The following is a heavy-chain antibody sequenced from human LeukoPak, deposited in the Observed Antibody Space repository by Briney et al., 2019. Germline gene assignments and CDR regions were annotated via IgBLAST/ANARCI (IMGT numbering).Heavy chain of an antibody. CDR3: ARDGYRSSTSCYGDFDY. CDR1: GYTFTSFG. Sequence: GASVKVSCKASGYTFTSFGISWVRQAPGQGLEWMGRIRAYNGNTNYAQKLQGRVTMTTDTSTSTAYMELRSLRSDDTAVYYCARDGYRSSTSCYGDFDYWGQGTLVTVSS. CDR2: IRAYNGNT. V-gene: IGHV1-18*01. J-gene: IGHJ4*02. D-gene: IGHD2-2*03.